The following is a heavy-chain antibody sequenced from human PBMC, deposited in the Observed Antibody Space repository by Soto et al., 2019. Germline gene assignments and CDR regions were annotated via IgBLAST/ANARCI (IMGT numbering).Heavy chain of an antibody. CDR2: IYHSGTT. CDR3: ARSLYTSSWYAGS. V-gene: IGHV4-38-2*01. D-gene: IGHD6-13*01. CDR1: GYSISSGYY. Sequence: PSETLSLTCAVSGYSISSGYYWGWFRQPPGKGLEWIGSIYHSGTTYYNPSLKSRVTISIDTSKSQFSLKLSSVTAADTAVYYCARSLYTSSWYAGSWGQGTLVTVSS. J-gene: IGHJ5*02.